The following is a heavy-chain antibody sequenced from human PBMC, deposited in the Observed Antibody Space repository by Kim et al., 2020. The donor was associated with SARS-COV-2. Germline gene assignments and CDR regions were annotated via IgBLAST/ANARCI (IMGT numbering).Heavy chain of an antibody. J-gene: IGHJ4*02. CDR1: GFTFTKVW. V-gene: IGHV3-15*01. CDR2: IRSKADGGTV. Sequence: GSLRLSCAASGFTFTKVWLSWVRQAPGKGLEWVGRIRSKADGGTVDYAAPVKGRFTISRDDSKNTLYLQMNGLRAEDTAFYHCTTDYERIGGLCDGETCYPASLWGQGTLVTVSS. CDR3: TTDYERIGGLCDGETCYPASL. D-gene: IGHD2-21*01.